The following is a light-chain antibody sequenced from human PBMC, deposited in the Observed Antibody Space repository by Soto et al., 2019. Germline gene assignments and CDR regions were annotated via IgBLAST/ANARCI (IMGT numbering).Light chain of an antibody. Sequence: EIVLTQSPSTLSLSPGERATLSCRASQSISSYLAWYQQKPGQAPCPRICYACDRASGIRARLSGSGSGTDFTLIISSLEPEDFAVYYCKEYGSSGTFGQGTKVDI. CDR3: KEYGSSGT. CDR1: QSISSY. CDR2: YAC. V-gene: IGKV3-11*01. J-gene: IGKJ1*01.